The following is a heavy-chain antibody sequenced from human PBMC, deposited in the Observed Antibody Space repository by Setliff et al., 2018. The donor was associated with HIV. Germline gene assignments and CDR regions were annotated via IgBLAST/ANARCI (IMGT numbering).Heavy chain of an antibody. CDR3: ARSSLAAAGLGYMDV. Sequence: SVKVSCKASGGTFRSKGISWVRQAPGQGLEWMGGIIPIFDTTHYAQKFQGRVTITADESTSTAYMELSSLRSEDTAVYYCARSSLAAAGLGYMDVWGKGTTVTVSS. J-gene: IGHJ6*03. CDR1: GGTFRSKG. D-gene: IGHD6-13*01. CDR2: IIPIFDTT. V-gene: IGHV1-69*13.